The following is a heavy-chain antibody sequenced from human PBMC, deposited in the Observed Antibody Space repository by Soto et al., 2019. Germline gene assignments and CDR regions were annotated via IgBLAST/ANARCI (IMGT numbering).Heavy chain of an antibody. CDR2: INHSGST. CDR3: ARVEREKQQLVPLLFDY. J-gene: IGHJ4*02. D-gene: IGHD6-13*01. CDR1: GGSFSGYY. Sequence: SETLSLTCAVYGGSFSGYYWSWIRQPPGKGLEWIGEINHSGSTNYNPSLKSRVTISVDTSKNQFSLKLSSVTAADTAVYYCARVEREKQQLVPLLFDYWGQGTLVTVSS. V-gene: IGHV4-34*01.